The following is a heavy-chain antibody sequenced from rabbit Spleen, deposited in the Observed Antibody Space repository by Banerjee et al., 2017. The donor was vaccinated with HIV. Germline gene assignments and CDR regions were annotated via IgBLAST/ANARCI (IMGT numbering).Heavy chain of an antibody. Sequence: QERLVESGGGLVKPEGSLKLSCTASGFSFSSSYDMCWVRQAPGKGLEWIACIYAGSSGTTVYASWAKGRFTISKTSSTTVTLQMTSLTAADRATYFCTRGSSPWAAYAMTRLDLWGPGTLVTVS. V-gene: IGHV1S45*01. CDR1: GFSFSSSYD. J-gene: IGHJ3*01. CDR2: IYAGSSGTT. CDR3: TRGSSPWAAYAMTRLDL. D-gene: IGHD6-1*01.